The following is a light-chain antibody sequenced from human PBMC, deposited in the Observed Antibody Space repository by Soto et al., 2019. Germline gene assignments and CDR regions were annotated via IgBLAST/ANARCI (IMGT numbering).Light chain of an antibody. J-gene: IGKJ3*01. CDR2: EAS. CDR1: QDISKY. V-gene: IGKV1-33*01. CDR3: QQYHGLPFT. Sequence: DIQMTQSPSSLSASVGDRITITCQASQDISKYLIWYQQTPGKAPKILIYEASNLERGDPSRFSGSGSGTDFTIAINSLQPEDIATYYCQQYHGLPFTFRRGTKMDIK.